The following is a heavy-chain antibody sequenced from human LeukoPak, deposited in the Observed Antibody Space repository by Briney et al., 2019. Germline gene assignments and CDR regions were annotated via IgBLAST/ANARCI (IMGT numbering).Heavy chain of an antibody. D-gene: IGHD5-18*01. CDR3: ARGGGYSYGDGADY. Sequence: GGSLRLSCAASGFTFSSYAMSWVRQAPGKGLEWVSAISGSGGSTYYADSVKGRFTISRDNSKNTLYLQMNSLRAEDTAVYYCARGGGYSYGDGADYWGQGTLVTVSS. CDR1: GFTFSSYA. V-gene: IGHV3-23*01. CDR2: ISGSGGST. J-gene: IGHJ4*02.